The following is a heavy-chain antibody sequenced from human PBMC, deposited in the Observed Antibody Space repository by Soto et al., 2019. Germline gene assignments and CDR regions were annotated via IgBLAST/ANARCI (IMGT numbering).Heavy chain of an antibody. Sequence: PVGSLRLSCTGSGFTFGSYALSWVRQAPGKGLEWVGVIRSEANGGTTDYAASVKGRITISRDGSKSIAYMEINSLQTEDTAVYYCTRYYYESSGYYVYWGQGALVTVSS. V-gene: IGHV3-49*04. CDR1: GFTFGSYA. J-gene: IGHJ4*02. D-gene: IGHD3-22*01. CDR3: TRYYYESSGYYVY. CDR2: IRSEANGGTT.